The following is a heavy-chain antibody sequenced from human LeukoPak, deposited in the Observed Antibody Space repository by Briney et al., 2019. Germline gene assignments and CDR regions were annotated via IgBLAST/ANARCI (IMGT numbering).Heavy chain of an antibody. Sequence: GGSLRLSCAASGFTSDYAMSWVRQAPGKGLEWVSTISGDSAGKYFAASVKGRSTVSRDNSNHTVYLQMNSLRAEDTAVYYCARQMGSRSYNPSDFWGQGTLDTVSS. CDR1: GFTSDYA. CDR3: ARQMGSRSYNPSDF. D-gene: IGHD3-10*01. CDR2: ISGDSAGK. J-gene: IGHJ4*02. V-gene: IGHV3-23*01.